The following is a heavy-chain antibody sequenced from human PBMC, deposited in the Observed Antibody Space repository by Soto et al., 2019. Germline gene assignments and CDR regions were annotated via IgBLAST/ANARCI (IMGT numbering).Heavy chain of an antibody. V-gene: IGHV1-8*01. CDR2: MNPNSGNT. Sequence: ASVKVSCKASGYMFTSYDINWVRQATGQGLEWMGWMNPNSGNTGYAQKFRGRVTMTRNTSISTAYMELTSLRPEDTAVYYCARHFVKWFGELAQVDPFDIWGQGTMVTVSS. CDR3: ARHFVKWFGELAQVDPFDI. J-gene: IGHJ3*02. D-gene: IGHD3-10*01. CDR1: GYMFTSYD.